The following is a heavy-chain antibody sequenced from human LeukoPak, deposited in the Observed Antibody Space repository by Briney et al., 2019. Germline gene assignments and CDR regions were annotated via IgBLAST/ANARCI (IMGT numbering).Heavy chain of an antibody. J-gene: IGHJ5*02. CDR2: ISTSGST. V-gene: IGHV4-4*07. D-gene: IGHD3-10*01. CDR3: AREQPSELLWFGGNWFDR. Sequence: SETLSLTCTVSGGSMSSHYWSWIRQPAGKGLEWIGRISTSGSTNYNPSLKSRVTMSVDTSKNQFSLKLSPVTAADTAVYYCAREQPSELLWFGGNWFDRWGQGTLVTVSS. CDR1: GGSMSSHY.